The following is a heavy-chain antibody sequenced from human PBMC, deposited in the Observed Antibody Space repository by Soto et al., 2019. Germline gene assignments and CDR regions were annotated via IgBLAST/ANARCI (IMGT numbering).Heavy chain of an antibody. CDR1: GYTFTGYY. D-gene: IGHD6-19*01. J-gene: IGHJ4*02. CDR3: ARVGARSGWYGSGTLGDY. CDR2: INPNSGGT. V-gene: IGHV1-2*04. Sequence: QVQLVQSGAEVKKPGASVKVSCKASGYTFTGYYMHWVRQAPGQGLEWMGWINPNSGGTNYAQKFQGWVAMTRDTSISTAYMELGRLRSDDTAVYYCARVGARSGWYGSGTLGDYWGQGTLVTVSS.